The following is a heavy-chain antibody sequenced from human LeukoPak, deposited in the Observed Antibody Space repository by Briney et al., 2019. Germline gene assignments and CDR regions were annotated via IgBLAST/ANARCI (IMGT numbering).Heavy chain of an antibody. V-gene: IGHV3-21*01. CDR3: AKVAITFGGVIVPTSLYYFDY. J-gene: IGHJ4*02. CDR1: GFTFSNYG. Sequence: GGSLRLSCATSGFTFSNYGMNWVRQAPGKGLEWVSSISSSGGYIYYADSVKDRFTISRDNAENSLYLQMNSLRDEDTAVYYCAKVAITFGGVIVPTSLYYFDYWGQGTLVTVSS. CDR2: ISSSGGYI. D-gene: IGHD3-16*02.